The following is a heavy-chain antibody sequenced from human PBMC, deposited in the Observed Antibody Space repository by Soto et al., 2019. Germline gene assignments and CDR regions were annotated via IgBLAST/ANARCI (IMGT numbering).Heavy chain of an antibody. J-gene: IGHJ6*02. V-gene: IGHV3-15*01. CDR1: GFTFGNAW. Sequence: GGSLRLSCAASGFTFGNAWMSWVRQAPGKGLEWVGRIKSKTDGGTTDYAAPVKGRFTISRDDSKNTLYLQMNSLKTEDTAVYYCTTDWSWSGYYEDLYYYYGMDVWGQGTTVTVSS. D-gene: IGHD3-3*01. CDR2: IKSKTDGGTT. CDR3: TTDWSWSGYYEDLYYYYGMDV.